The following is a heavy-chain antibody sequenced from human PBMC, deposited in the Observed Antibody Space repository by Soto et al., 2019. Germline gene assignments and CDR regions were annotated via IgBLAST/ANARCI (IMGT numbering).Heavy chain of an antibody. CDR2: INAGNGNT. Sequence: ASVKVSCKASGYTFTSYAMHWVRQAPGQRLEWMGWINAGNGNTKYSQKFQGRVTITRNTLYLQMNSLRAEDTAVYYCARNRYPGIAAAGTTLDYWGQGTLVTVSS. J-gene: IGHJ4*02. CDR3: ARNRYPGIAAAGTTLDY. V-gene: IGHV1-3*01. CDR1: GYTFTSYA. D-gene: IGHD6-13*01.